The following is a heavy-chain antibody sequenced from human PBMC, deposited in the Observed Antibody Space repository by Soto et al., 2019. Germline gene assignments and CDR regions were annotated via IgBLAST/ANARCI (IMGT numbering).Heavy chain of an antibody. D-gene: IGHD1-26*01. Sequence: QVQLQESGPGLVKPSQTLSLTCTVSGDSISSGGYYWSWIRQHPGKGLEWIGYIYYSGTTYYNPYLESRVSISADTSENQFSLKVKSVTVADTAVYYCASTYYPGDSGHYDYWGQGTLVTVSS. CDR1: GDSISSGGYY. V-gene: IGHV4-31*03. J-gene: IGHJ4*02. CDR2: IYYSGTT. CDR3: ASTYYPGDSGHYDY.